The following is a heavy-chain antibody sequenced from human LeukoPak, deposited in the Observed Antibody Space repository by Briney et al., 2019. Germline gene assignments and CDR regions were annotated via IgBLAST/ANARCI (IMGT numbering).Heavy chain of an antibody. D-gene: IGHD6-19*01. Sequence: PGGSLRLSCTVSGFTVSTNSMSWVRQAPGKGLEWVSFIYSDNTHYSDSVKGRFTISRDNSKNTLYLQMNSLRAEDTAVYYCARDLGWLDQRSVFDLWGRGTLVTVSS. CDR3: ARDLGWLDQRSVFDL. CDR1: GFTVSTNS. V-gene: IGHV3-66*03. J-gene: IGHJ2*01. CDR2: IYSDNT.